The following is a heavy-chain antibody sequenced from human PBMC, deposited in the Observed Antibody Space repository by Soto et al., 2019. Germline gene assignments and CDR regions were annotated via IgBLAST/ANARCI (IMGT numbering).Heavy chain of an antibody. CDR1: GGSISSGAYY. V-gene: IGHV4-30-4*01. CDR2: VSYSEGT. CDR3: ARADDSSYRFDF. Sequence: QVQLQESGPGLVKPSQTLSLTCTVSGGSISSGAYYWSWIRQPPGKGLECIGYVSYSEGTYYNPSLKSRVTISLDTSTNQFSLNLYSVTAADTAVYYCARADDSSYRFDFWGQGTLVTVSS. J-gene: IGHJ4*02. D-gene: IGHD3-16*02.